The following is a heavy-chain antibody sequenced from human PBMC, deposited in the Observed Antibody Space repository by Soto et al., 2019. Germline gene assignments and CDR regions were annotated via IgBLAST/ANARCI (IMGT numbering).Heavy chain of an antibody. Sequence: GGSLRLSCAASGFTFSSYAMSWVRQAAGKGLEWVSAISGSGGSTYYADSVKGRFTISRDNSKNTLYLQMNSLRAEDTAVYYCAKDIVVVPAAPEDAFDIWGQGTMVTVSS. CDR1: GFTFSSYA. CDR2: ISGSGGST. CDR3: AKDIVVVPAAPEDAFDI. V-gene: IGHV3-23*01. D-gene: IGHD2-2*01. J-gene: IGHJ3*02.